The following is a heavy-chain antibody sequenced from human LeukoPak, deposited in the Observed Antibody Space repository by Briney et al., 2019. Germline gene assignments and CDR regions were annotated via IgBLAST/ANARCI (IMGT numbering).Heavy chain of an antibody. V-gene: IGHV4-39*01. CDR3: ARTSSWYAGAWFDS. Sequence: PSETLSLTCTVSRGSIRTADYYWAWVRQPPWEGLEWLGSIYFSGTPYFNPSLKSRVAVSIDTSKNQFSLKVTPVNASDTAVYFCARTSSWYAGAWFDSWGQGTLVTVSS. D-gene: IGHD6-13*01. J-gene: IGHJ5*01. CDR2: IYFSGTP. CDR1: RGSIRTADYY.